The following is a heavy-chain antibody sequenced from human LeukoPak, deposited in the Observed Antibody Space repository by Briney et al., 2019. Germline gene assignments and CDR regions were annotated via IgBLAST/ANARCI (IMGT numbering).Heavy chain of an antibody. D-gene: IGHD3-22*01. CDR1: GYTFTTYG. V-gene: IGHV1-18*01. CDR2: ISAYSGNT. CDR3: ARDEGGYYDSSGYRDYYFDY. J-gene: IGHJ4*02. Sequence: GASVKVSCKASGYTFTTYGISRVRQAPGQGLEWMGWISAYSGNTKYAQKLQGRVTMTTDTSTSTAYMELRSLRSDDTAVYYCARDEGGYYDSSGYRDYYFDYWGQGTLVTVSS.